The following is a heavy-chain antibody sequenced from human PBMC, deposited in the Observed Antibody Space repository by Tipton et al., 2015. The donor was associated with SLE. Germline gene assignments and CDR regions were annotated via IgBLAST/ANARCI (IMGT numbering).Heavy chain of an antibody. D-gene: IGHD7-27*01. J-gene: IGHJ4*02. CDR1: GGSISGYY. Sequence: TLSLTCTVSGGSISGYYWSWIRQPAGKGLEWIGRVYSSGNAIYNPSIKSRITLSLDTSKNQFSLNLSSVTAADTAVYYCASGDDLPYYFENWGQGTLVTVSS. V-gene: IGHV4-4*07. CDR3: ASGDDLPYYFEN. CDR2: VYSSGNA.